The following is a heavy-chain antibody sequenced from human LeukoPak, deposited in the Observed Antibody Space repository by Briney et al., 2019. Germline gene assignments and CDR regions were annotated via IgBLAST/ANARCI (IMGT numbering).Heavy chain of an antibody. D-gene: IGHD3-22*01. CDR2: ICGSGSST. J-gene: IGHJ3*02. Sequence: GGSLRHSCAASGFTFSSYAMSWVRQAPGRGGECVSAICGSGSSTYYSDSVKGRFTISRDNSKNTLYLQMNRLRAEDTAVYYCAKKSMIVVVLSAFDIWGQGTMVTVSS. CDR1: GFTFSSYA. CDR3: AKKSMIVVVLSAFDI. V-gene: IGHV3-23*01.